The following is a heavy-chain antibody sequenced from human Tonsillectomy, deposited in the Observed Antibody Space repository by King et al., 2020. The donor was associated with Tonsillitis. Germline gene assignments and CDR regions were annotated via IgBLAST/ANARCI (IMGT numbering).Heavy chain of an antibody. CDR2: IYYSGST. CDR3: ARGRGISPWGGSGSSYFNY. J-gene: IGHJ4*02. V-gene: IGHV4-59*01. CDR1: GGSFSRYY. D-gene: IGHD3-10*01. Sequence: QVQLQESGPGLVKPSETLSLTCTVSGGSFSRYYWSWIRQPPGKGLEWIGYIYYSGSTNYNPSLKSRVTISVDTSKNQFSLKLSSVTAADTAVYYCARGRGISPWGGSGSSYFNYWGQGTLVTVSS.